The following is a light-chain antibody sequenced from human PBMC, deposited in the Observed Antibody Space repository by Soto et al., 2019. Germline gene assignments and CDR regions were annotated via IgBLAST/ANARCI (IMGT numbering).Light chain of an antibody. CDR1: QSVLYSSNNKKY. V-gene: IGKV4-1*01. CDR2: WAP. Sequence: DIVMTQSPDSLAVSLGERATINCKSSQSVLYSSNNKKYSAWYQQKPGQPPKLLIYWAPTRESGVPDRFSGSGSGTDFTLTISSLQAEDVAVYYCQQYYTTPWTFGQGTKVEIK. CDR3: QQYYTTPWT. J-gene: IGKJ1*01.